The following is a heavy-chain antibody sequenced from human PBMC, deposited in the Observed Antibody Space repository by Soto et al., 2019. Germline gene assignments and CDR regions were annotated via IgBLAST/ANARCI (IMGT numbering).Heavy chain of an antibody. CDR2: ISAYNGNT. V-gene: IGHV1-18*01. CDR1: GYTFTSYG. CDR3: ASYHLNSYYYGIDV. J-gene: IGHJ6*02. Sequence: QVQLVQSGAALKKPGASVKVSCKASGYTFTSYGFSWVRQAPGQGLEWMGWISAYNGNTNYAQKLQGRVTMTTDTSTSAAYMELRSLRSDDTAVYYCASYHLNSYYYGIDVWGQGTTVTVSS.